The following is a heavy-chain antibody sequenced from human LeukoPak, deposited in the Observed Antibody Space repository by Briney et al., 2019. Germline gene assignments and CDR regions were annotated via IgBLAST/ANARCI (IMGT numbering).Heavy chain of an antibody. D-gene: IGHD3-22*01. Sequence: GGSLILSCAASGFTFDTYAMNWVRQAPGRGLEWVAVISGGGGTTNYADSVKGRFTISRDNSKKMIYLQMNSLRAEDTAVYYCAKDALTYYYDSSGYQVRAWFDPWGQGTLVTVSS. V-gene: IGHV3-23*01. CDR1: GFTFDTYA. CDR2: ISGGGGTT. J-gene: IGHJ5*02. CDR3: AKDALTYYYDSSGYQVRAWFDP.